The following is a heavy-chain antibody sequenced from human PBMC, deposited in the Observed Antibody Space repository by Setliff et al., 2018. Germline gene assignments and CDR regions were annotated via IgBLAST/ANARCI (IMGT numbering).Heavy chain of an antibody. CDR2: FYHSAST. D-gene: IGHD2-21*01. V-gene: IGHV4-4*08. CDR1: GGSISRDY. Sequence: SETLSLTCNVPGGSISRDYWSWIRQPPGKALEWIGYFYHSASTNYDPSLKGRVTMSADTSKKQLYLSLTSVSVADTAMYYCARSHYCASGHSHYYYMDVWGKGTVVTVSS. CDR3: ARSHYCASGHSHYYYMDV. J-gene: IGHJ6*03.